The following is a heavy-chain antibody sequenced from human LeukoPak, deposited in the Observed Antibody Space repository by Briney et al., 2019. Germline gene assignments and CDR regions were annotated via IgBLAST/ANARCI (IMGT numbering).Heavy chain of an antibody. D-gene: IGHD3-22*01. CDR2: LHAAGGT. CDR3: AREGYDSSGYPRLLDY. J-gene: IGHJ4*02. V-gene: IGHV3-53*04. CDR1: GLTVSSNY. Sequence: GGSLRLSCAASGLTVSSNYITWVRQPPGKGLEWVSVLHAAGGTYYADSGKGRFTISRHISKNKLYLQMNRLRAEDTDVYYCAREGYDSSGYPRLLDYWGQGTLVTVSS.